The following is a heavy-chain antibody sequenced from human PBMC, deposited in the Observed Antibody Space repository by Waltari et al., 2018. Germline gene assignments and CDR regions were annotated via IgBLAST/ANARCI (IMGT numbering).Heavy chain of an antibody. V-gene: IGHV4-31*03. CDR3: ARRGGNRDAFDI. CDR2: IYYSGST. Sequence: QVQLQESGPGLVKPSQTLSLTCTVAGGSISSGGYYWSWIRQHPGKGLEWIGYIYYSGSTYYHPSLKRRVIISVDTSKNQFSLKLSSVTAADTAVYYCARRGGNRDAFDIWGQGTMVTVSS. J-gene: IGHJ3*02. CDR1: GGSISSGGYY. D-gene: IGHD3-10*01.